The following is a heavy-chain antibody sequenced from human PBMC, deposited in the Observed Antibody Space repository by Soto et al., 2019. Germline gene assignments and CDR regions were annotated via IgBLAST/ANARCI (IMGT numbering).Heavy chain of an antibody. V-gene: IGHV1-18*04. D-gene: IGHD4-17*01. CDR1: GYTFTSYG. CDR3: ARAHPYGGNSGYFDY. CDR2: ISAYNGNT. Sequence: ASVKVSCKASGYTFTSYGISWVRQAPGQGLEWMGWISAYNGNTNYAQKLQGRVTMTTDTSTSTAYMELRSLRSDDTAVYYCARAHPYGGNSGYFDYWGQGTLVTVSS. J-gene: IGHJ4*02.